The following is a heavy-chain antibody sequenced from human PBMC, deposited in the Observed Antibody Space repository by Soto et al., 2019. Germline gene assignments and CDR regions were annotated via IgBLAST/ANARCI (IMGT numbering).Heavy chain of an antibody. V-gene: IGHV3-21*01. Sequence: GGSLRLSCAASGFTFSSYSMNWVRQAPGKGLEWVSSISSSSSYIYYADSVKGRFTISRDNAKNSLYLQMNNLRAEDTAVYYCARDVYSSSWYDYWGQGTLATVSS. CDR3: ARDVYSSSWYDY. CDR2: ISSSSSYI. CDR1: GFTFSSYS. J-gene: IGHJ4*02. D-gene: IGHD6-13*01.